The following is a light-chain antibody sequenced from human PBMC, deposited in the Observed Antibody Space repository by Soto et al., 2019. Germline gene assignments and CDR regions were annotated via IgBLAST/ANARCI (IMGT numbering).Light chain of an antibody. CDR3: QQYGSP. CDR2: GAS. V-gene: IGKV3-20*01. CDR1: QSVSSSY. Sequence: EIVVTQSRGTLSLSPGERATLSCRASQSVSSSYLAWYQQKPGQAPRLLIYGASSRATGIPDRFSGSGSGKDFTLTISRLEPEDFAVYYCQQYGSPFGGGTKVDIK. J-gene: IGKJ4*01.